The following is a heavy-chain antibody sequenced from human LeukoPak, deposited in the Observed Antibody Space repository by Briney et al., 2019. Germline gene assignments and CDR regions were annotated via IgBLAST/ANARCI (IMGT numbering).Heavy chain of an antibody. J-gene: IGHJ3*01. D-gene: IGHD4-17*01. V-gene: IGHV4-59*01. CDR3: AGGSSTVTTSPLNAFDV. CDR1: GGSISTYY. Sequence: SETLSLTCTVSGGSISTYYWSWLRQPPGKGLEWIGYIYYSGSSNYNPSLKSRVTISVDTFKNQFSLKLKSVTAADTAVYYCAGGSSTVTTSPLNAFDVWGQGATVTVSS. CDR2: IYYSGSS.